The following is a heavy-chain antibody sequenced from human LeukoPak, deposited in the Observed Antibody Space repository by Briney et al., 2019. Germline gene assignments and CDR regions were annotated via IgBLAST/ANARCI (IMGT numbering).Heavy chain of an antibody. CDR2: IYHSGST. Sequence: SETLSLTCTVSGGSISSRSYYWGWIRQPPGKGLEWIGSIYHSGSTYYNPSLKSRVTISVDTSKNQFSLKLSSVTAADTAVYYCARVVTMIVGRGWFDPWGQGTLVTVSS. CDR3: ARVVTMIVGRGWFDP. D-gene: IGHD3-22*01. V-gene: IGHV4-39*07. J-gene: IGHJ5*02. CDR1: GGSISSRSYY.